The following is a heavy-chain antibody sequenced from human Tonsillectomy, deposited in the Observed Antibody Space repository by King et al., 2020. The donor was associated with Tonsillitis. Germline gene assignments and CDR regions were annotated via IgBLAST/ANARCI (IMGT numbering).Heavy chain of an antibody. CDR2: IISNSGGT. Sequence: VQLVESGAEVRKPGASVKVSCKASGYTFTNYYIHWVRQAPGQGLEWMGWIISNSGGTNCAQKFQGRVTMTRDTTISKAYMELRRLRSDDTAVYFCARARGGGIHSTSSLFFDYWGQGPLVTVSS. V-gene: IGHV1-2*02. CDR1: GYTFTNYY. CDR3: ARARGGGIHSTSSLFFDY. J-gene: IGHJ4*02. D-gene: IGHD6-6*01.